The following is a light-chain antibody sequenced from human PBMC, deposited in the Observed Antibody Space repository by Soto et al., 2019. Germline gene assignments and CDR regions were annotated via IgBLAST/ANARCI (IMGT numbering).Light chain of an antibody. J-gene: IGKJ2*01. V-gene: IGKV3-20*01. Sequence: EVVLTQSPGTLSLSPGERATLSCRASQSVSNNYLDWYQQKRGQSPKLLIFGSTDRATGIPDRFSGSGSGTDFTLTISRLEPEDFAVYYCQQYGSSPPYTFGQGTKLQIK. CDR3: QQYGSSPPYT. CDR2: GST. CDR1: QSVSNNY.